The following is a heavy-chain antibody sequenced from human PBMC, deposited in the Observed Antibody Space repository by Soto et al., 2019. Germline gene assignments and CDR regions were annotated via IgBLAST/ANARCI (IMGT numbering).Heavy chain of an antibody. D-gene: IGHD2-2*01. Sequence: GGSLRLSCAASGFTFSSYAMSWVRQAPGKXLEWVSAISGSGGSTYDADSVKGRFTISRDNSKNTLYLQMNSLRAEDTAVYYCPKWGCSSTSCYDYYYYGMDVWGQGTTVTVSS. V-gene: IGHV3-23*01. CDR1: GFTFSSYA. CDR3: PKWGCSSTSCYDYYYYGMDV. J-gene: IGHJ6*02. CDR2: ISGSGGST.